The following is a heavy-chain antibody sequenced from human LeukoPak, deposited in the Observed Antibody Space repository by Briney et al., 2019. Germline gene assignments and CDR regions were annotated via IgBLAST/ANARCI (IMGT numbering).Heavy chain of an antibody. CDR1: GGSISSSSYY. Sequence: SETLSLTCTVSGGSISSSSYYWGWIRQPPGKGLEWIGSIYYSGSTYYNPSLKSRVTISADTSKNQFSLKLSSVTAADTAVYYCARAQYYYDSSGYPGTYYFDYWGQGTLVTVSS. V-gene: IGHV4-39*07. CDR3: ARAQYYYDSSGYPGTYYFDY. CDR2: IYYSGST. D-gene: IGHD3-22*01. J-gene: IGHJ4*02.